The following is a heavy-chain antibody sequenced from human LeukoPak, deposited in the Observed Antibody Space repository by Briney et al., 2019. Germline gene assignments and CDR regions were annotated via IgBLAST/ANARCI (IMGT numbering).Heavy chain of an antibody. CDR1: GFTFSDYG. Sequence: GGSLRLSCAASGFTFSDYGIHWVRQAPGKGLEWVAFITYDGKNKYYADSVQGRITISRDTSKNTVYLQMNSLGAEDTAVYYCARKQYSTSSSILGAFDIWGQGTMVTVSS. V-gene: IGHV3-30*02. CDR3: ARKQYSTSSSILGAFDI. D-gene: IGHD6-6*01. CDR2: ITYDGKNK. J-gene: IGHJ3*02.